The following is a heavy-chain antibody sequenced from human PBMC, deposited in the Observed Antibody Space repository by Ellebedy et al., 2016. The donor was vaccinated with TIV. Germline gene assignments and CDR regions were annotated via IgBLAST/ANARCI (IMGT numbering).Heavy chain of an antibody. CDR2: IDSSSSII. J-gene: IGHJ4*02. CDR1: GFTFNTYS. V-gene: IGHV3-48*04. Sequence: GGSLRLSXAASGFTFNTYSINWVRQSPGRGLEWVSYIDSSSSIIYYADSVRGRFTISRDNARNSLFLQMNSLRAEDTAVYYCARGASNNGLNYWGQGTLVTVSS. CDR3: ARGASNNGLNY. D-gene: IGHD2-8*01.